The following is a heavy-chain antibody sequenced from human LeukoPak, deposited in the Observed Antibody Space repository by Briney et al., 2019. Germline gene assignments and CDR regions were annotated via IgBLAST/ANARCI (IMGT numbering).Heavy chain of an antibody. J-gene: IGHJ4*02. CDR1: GFTFSSYW. CDR3: AKDSATMIGVIRTTPRGQIDY. V-gene: IGHV3-7*01. D-gene: IGHD3-22*01. CDR2: IKTDGSQI. Sequence: GGSLRLSCVASGFTFSSYWMTWVRQALGKGLEWAANIKTDGSQIYYVDSVKGRFTISRDNSKKTLNLQMNSLRAGDTAVYYCAKDSATMIGVIRTTPRGQIDYWGQGTLVTVSS.